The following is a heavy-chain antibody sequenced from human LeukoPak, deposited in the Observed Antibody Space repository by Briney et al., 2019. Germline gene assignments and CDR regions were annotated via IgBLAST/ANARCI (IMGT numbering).Heavy chain of an antibody. J-gene: IGHJ4*02. V-gene: IGHV3-23*01. CDR3: AKDWDYYGSGSYLD. D-gene: IGHD3-10*01. CDR1: GFTFSSYA. Sequence: GGSLRLSCAASGFTFSSYAMSWVRQAPEKGLEWVSAISGSGGSTYYADSVKGRFTISRDNSKNTLYLQMNSLRAEDTAVYYCAKDWDYYGSGSYLDWGQGTLVTVSS. CDR2: ISGSGGST.